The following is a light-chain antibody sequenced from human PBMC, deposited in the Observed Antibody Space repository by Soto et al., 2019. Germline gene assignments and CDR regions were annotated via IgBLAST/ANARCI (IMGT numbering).Light chain of an antibody. V-gene: IGKV3-11*01. Sequence: EIVLTQSPATLSLSPGERATLSCRASQSVSSSLAWYQQKPGQAPRLLIYDVSYRATGIPARFSGSGSGTDFTLNISSLEPEDFAVYYCKQRSNWPLTFGGGTKVEIK. CDR1: QSVSSS. J-gene: IGKJ4*01. CDR3: KQRSNWPLT. CDR2: DVS.